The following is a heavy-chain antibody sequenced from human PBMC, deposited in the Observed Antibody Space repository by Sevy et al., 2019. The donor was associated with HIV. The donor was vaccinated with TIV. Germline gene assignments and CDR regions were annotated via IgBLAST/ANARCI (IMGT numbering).Heavy chain of an antibody. Sequence: GGSLRLSCADSGSTFSNYVMSWVRQAPGKGLEWVSSISGSGDFTYYPDSVKGRFTISRDNSKNTLYLQMNSLRAEDTAVYYCLIQITKIRGDQSPFDYWGQGTLVTVSS. CDR2: ISGSGDFT. CDR1: GSTFSNYV. J-gene: IGHJ4*02. D-gene: IGHD3-10*01. V-gene: IGHV3-23*01. CDR3: LIQITKIRGDQSPFDY.